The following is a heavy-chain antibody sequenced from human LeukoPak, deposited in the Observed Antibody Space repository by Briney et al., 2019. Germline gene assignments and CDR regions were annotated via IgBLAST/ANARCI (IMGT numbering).Heavy chain of an antibody. D-gene: IGHD6-6*01. CDR2: INPNTGGT. J-gene: IGHJ4*02. CDR3: ASYPRYSSSPPFDY. Sequence: ASVKVSCKASGYTFTGFYMHWVRQAPGQGFEWMGWINPNTGGTNYAQKFQGRVTMTRDTPISTAYMELSGLTSDDTAIYYCASYPRYSSSPPFDYWGQGTLVTDST. V-gene: IGHV1-2*02. CDR1: GYTFTGFY.